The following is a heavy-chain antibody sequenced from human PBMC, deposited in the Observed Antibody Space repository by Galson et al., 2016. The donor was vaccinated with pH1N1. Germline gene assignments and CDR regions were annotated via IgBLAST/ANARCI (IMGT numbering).Heavy chain of an antibody. CDR1: GFSFSSYW. V-gene: IGHV3-7*01. CDR2: INQDGSET. J-gene: IGHJ4*02. D-gene: IGHD3-16*02. Sequence: SLRLSCAASGFSFSSYWMHWVRQVPGKGLEWVANINQDGSETYYVDSVRGRFTISRDNAKNSLYLQMNSLRDEDTALYYCARAIGSRSAYWGQGTLVTVSS. CDR3: ARAIGSRSAY.